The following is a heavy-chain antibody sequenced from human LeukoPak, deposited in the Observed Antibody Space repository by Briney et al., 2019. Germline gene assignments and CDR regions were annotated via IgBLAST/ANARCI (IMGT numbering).Heavy chain of an antibody. Sequence: PRGSLSLSCAPSGLTLSNFAMRWVRQAPAKGEERVAGIWYDGINEYYADSVKGRFTTSRDNSKNTLYLQLNSLRAEDTAVYYCAKSGNSMVPATGHFDYWGQGTLVTVSS. V-gene: IGHV3-33*06. CDR1: GLTLSNFA. D-gene: IGHD2-21*02. CDR2: IWYDGINE. CDR3: AKSGNSMVPATGHFDY. J-gene: IGHJ4*02.